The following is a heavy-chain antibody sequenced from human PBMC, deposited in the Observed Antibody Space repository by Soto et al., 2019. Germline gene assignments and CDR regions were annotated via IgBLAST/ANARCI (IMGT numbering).Heavy chain of an antibody. CDR3: ARARSSGEWIQLWSLNN. V-gene: IGHV3-33*01. J-gene: IGHJ4*02. D-gene: IGHD5-18*01. Sequence: GGSLRLSCAASGFTFSSYGMHWVRQAPGKGLEWVAVIWYDGSSKYYADSVKGRFTISRDNSKNTLYLQMNSLRAEGTAVYYCARARSSGEWIQLWSLNNWGQGTLVTVSS. CDR2: IWYDGSSK. CDR1: GFTFSSYG.